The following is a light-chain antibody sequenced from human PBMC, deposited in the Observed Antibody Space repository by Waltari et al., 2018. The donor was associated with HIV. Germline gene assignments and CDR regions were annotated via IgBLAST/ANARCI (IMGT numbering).Light chain of an antibody. CDR3: ASWDDNLNSWV. Sequence: AVVPQPPSAFGTPGPTVTLPCSGRDSNIGSNYVYWYQDLPGTAPKLLIYKNNQRSSGVPDRFSGSKSDTSASLAISGLRSEDEADYYCASWDDNLNSWVFGGGTKLTVL. CDR1: DSNIGSNY. CDR2: KNN. V-gene: IGLV1-47*01. J-gene: IGLJ3*02.